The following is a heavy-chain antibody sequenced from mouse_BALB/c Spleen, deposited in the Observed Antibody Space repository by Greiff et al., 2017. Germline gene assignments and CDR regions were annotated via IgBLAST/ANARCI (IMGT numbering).Heavy chain of an antibody. D-gene: IGHD2-1*01. CDR2: ISSGGSYT. J-gene: IGHJ3*01. CDR1: GFTFSSYG. CDR3: ARHAYYGNFGFAY. V-gene: IGHV5-6*01. Sequence: EVQLVESGGDLVKPGGSLKLSCAASGFTFSSYGMSWVRQTPYKRLEWVATISSGGSYTYYPDSVKGRFTISRDNAKNTLYLQMSSLKSEDTAMYYCARHAYYGNFGFAYWGQGTLVTVSA.